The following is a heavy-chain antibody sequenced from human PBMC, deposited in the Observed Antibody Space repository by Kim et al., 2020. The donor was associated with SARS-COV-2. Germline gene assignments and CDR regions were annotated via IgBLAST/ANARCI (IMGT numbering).Heavy chain of an antibody. Sequence: LMSRVTISVDTSKNQFSLKLSSVTAADTAVYYCAREGSIAVAGTGSIFGYWGQGTLVTVSS. J-gene: IGHJ4*02. CDR3: AREGSIAVAGTGSIFGY. D-gene: IGHD6-19*01. V-gene: IGHV4-59*01.